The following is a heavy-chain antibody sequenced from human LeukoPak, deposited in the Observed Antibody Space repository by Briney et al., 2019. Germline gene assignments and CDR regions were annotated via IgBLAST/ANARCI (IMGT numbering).Heavy chain of an antibody. CDR2: ISYDGNHK. CDR3: AHTPTGRYSSSRPDY. V-gene: IGHV3-30-3*01. CDR1: GFSFRSYA. J-gene: IGHJ4*02. D-gene: IGHD6-13*01. Sequence: GGSLRLSCAASGFSFRSYAMSWVRQAPGKGLEWVTIISYDGNHKHYADSVKGRFSISRDNSKNTLYLQMNSLRVEDTAVFYCAHTPTGRYSSSRPDYWGQGTLVTVSS.